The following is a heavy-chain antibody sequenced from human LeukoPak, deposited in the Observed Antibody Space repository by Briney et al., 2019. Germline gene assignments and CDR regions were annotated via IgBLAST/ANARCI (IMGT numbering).Heavy chain of an antibody. J-gene: IGHJ4*02. CDR1: GGSISSSNW. D-gene: IGHD3-9*01. Sequence: SETLSLTCAVSGGSISSSNWWSWVRQPPGKGLEWIGEIYHSGSTNYNPSLKSRVTISVDKSKNQFSLKLSSVTAADTAVYHCARGRPNYDILTGYVGYWGQGTLVTVSS. CDR3: ARGRPNYDILTGYVGY. V-gene: IGHV4-4*02. CDR2: IYHSGST.